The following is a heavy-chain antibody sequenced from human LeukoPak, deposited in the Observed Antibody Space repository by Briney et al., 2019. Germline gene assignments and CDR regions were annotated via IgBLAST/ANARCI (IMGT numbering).Heavy chain of an antibody. D-gene: IGHD5-18*01. CDR1: GYTFTSYG. CDR3: ADSMGGYSYGTNWFDP. J-gene: IGHJ5*02. V-gene: IGHV1-18*01. CDR2: ISAYNGNT. Sequence: GASVKVSCKASGYTFTSYGISWVRQAPGQGLEWMGWISAYNGNTNYAQKLQGRVTMTTDTSTSTAYMELRSLRSHDPPVYYCADSMGGYSYGTNWFDPWGQGTLVTVSS.